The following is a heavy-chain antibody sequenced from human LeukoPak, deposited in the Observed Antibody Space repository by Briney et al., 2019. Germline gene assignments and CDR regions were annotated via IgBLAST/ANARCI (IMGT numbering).Heavy chain of an antibody. CDR3: AKDNGEGSIRFLEWLPIGDY. J-gene: IGHJ4*02. CDR2: ISGSGGST. Sequence: PGGSLRLSCAASGFTFSSYAMSWVRQAPGKGLEWVSAISGSGGSTYYADSVKGRFAISRDNSKNTLYLQMNSLRAEDTAVYYCAKDNGEGSIRFLEWLPIGDYWGQGTLVTVSS. CDR1: GFTFSSYA. D-gene: IGHD3-3*01. V-gene: IGHV3-23*01.